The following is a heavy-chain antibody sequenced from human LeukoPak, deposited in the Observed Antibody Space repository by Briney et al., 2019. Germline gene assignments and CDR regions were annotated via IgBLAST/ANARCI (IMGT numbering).Heavy chain of an antibody. J-gene: IGHJ1*01. CDR1: NGSISSYY. V-gene: IGHV4-59*01. D-gene: IGHD3-16*01. CDR3: ARGDYIRGNIHYNAEYFQH. CDR2: IDYSGNT. Sequence: SETLSLTCTVSNGSISSYYWSWISEPPRKRPGWMGYIDYSGNTHFNPSLRSRSTMSLDTSMRQFFLRLSSVTAADSAVYFCARGDYIRGNIHYNAEYFQHWGQGIPVTVSS.